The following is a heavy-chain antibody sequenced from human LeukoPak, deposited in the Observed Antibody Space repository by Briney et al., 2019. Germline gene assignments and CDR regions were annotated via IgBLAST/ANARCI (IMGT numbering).Heavy chain of an antibody. CDR2: IYTSGIT. Sequence: SETLSLPCTVSGGSISSSSYYWGWIRQPPGKGLEWIGRIYTSGITNYNPSLKSRVTMSVDTSKNQFSLKLSSVTAADTAVYYCARGDFGYESYYYYYMDVWGKGTTVTISS. V-gene: IGHV4-39*07. D-gene: IGHD5-12*01. CDR3: ARGDFGYESYYYYYMDV. CDR1: GGSISSSSYY. J-gene: IGHJ6*03.